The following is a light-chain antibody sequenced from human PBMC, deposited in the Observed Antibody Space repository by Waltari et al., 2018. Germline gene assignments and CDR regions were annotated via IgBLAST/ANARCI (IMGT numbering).Light chain of an antibody. CDR3: QQYNISPYT. Sequence: DIQMTQSPSPLSASVGDRVTITCRASQSISNWLAWYQQKPGKAPKVLIYKSFTLQSGVPSRCSGSGSETEFTLTISSLQPDDFATYYCQQYNISPYTFGQGTTLEI. V-gene: IGKV1-5*03. J-gene: IGKJ2*01. CDR1: QSISNW. CDR2: KSF.